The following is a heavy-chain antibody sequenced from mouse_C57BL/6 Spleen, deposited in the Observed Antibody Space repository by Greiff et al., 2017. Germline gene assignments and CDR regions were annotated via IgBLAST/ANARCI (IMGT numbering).Heavy chain of an antibody. CDR3: AKVYDGYYKGFFDY. Sequence: QVQLQQPGAELVKPGASVKLSCKASGYTFTSYGMQWVKQRPGQGLEWIGEIDPSDSYTNYNQKCKGKATLTVDTPSSTAYMQLSSLTSEDSAVYYCAKVYDGYYKGFFDYWGQGTTLTVSS. J-gene: IGHJ2*01. CDR2: IDPSDSYT. CDR1: GYTFTSYG. D-gene: IGHD2-3*01. V-gene: IGHV1-50*01.